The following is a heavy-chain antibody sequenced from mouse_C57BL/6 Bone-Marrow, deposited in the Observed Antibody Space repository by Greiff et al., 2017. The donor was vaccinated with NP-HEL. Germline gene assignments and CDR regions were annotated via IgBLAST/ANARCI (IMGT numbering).Heavy chain of an antibody. J-gene: IGHJ2*01. CDR2: ISNLAYSI. Sequence: EVMLVESGGGLVQPGGSLKLSCAASGFTFSDYGMAWVRQAPRKGPEWVAFISNLAYSIYYADTVTGRFTISRENAKNTLYLEMSSLRSEDTAMYYCARRGYDGYSYYFDYWGQGTTLTVSS. V-gene: IGHV5-15*01. D-gene: IGHD2-3*01. CDR1: GFTFSDYG. CDR3: ARRGYDGYSYYFDY.